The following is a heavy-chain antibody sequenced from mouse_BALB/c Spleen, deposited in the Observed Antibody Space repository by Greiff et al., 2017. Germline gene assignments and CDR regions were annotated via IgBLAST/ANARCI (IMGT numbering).Heavy chain of an antibody. CDR2: ISNGGGST. CDR1: GFTFSSYT. Sequence: EVKLMESGGGLVQPGGSLKLSCAASGFTFSSYTMSWVRQTPEKRLEWVAYISNGGGSTYYPDTVKGRFTISRDNAKNTLYLQMSSLKSEDTAMYYCARSGDYDVAYWGQGTLVTVSA. D-gene: IGHD2-4*01. V-gene: IGHV5-12-2*01. J-gene: IGHJ3*01. CDR3: ARSGDYDVAY.